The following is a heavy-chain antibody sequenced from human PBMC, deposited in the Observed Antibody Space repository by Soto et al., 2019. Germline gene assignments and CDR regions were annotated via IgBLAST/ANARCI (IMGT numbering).Heavy chain of an antibody. CDR1: GFTFSSYA. D-gene: IGHD6-19*01. CDR3: VKGLKGSYSSGLRVDY. Sequence: GGSLRLSCSASGFTFSSYAMHWVRQAPGKGLEYVSAINSNGGSTYYADSVKGRFTISRDNSKNTLYLQMSSLRAEDTAVYYCVKGLKGSYSSGLRVDYWGQGTVVTVSS. J-gene: IGHJ4*02. V-gene: IGHV3-64D*08. CDR2: INSNGGST.